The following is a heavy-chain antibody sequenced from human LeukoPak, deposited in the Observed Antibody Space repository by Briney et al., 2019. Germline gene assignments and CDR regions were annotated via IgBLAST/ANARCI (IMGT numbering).Heavy chain of an antibody. CDR1: VGSISTYY. CDR2: IYHSGDT. D-gene: IGHD5-12*01. J-gene: IGHJ4*02. CDR3: ARDGYGGVDY. V-gene: IGHV4-59*01. Sequence: SETLSLTCTVSVGSISTYYWSWIRQPPGKALEWIGYIYHSGDTKYNPSLKSRLTISVDTSKNQFSLKLNSVTAADPAVYYWARDGYGGVDYWGQGTLVTVSS.